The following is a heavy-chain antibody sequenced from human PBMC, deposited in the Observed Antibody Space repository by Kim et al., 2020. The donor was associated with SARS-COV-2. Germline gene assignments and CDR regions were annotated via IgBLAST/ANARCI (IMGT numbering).Heavy chain of an antibody. Sequence: GGSLRLSCAASGFTFSDYYMSWIRQAPGKGLEWVSYISSSGSTIYYADSVKGRFTISRDNAKNSLYLQMNSLRAEDTAVYYCARAQSRGSSWSRYFDYWGQGTLVTVSS. J-gene: IGHJ4*02. CDR3: ARAQSRGSSWSRYFDY. CDR1: GFTFSDYY. V-gene: IGHV3-11*04. D-gene: IGHD6-13*01. CDR2: ISSSGSTI.